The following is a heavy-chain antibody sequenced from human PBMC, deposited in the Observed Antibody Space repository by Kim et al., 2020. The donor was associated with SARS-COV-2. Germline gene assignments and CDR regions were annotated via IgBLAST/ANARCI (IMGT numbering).Heavy chain of an antibody. D-gene: IGHD6-13*01. V-gene: IGHV1-2*02. CDR2: MHPNSGAT. Sequence: ASVKVSCRASGYTFTDYYIHWVRQAPGQGLEWMGWMHPNSGATRYPQKFQGRVTMTRDTSIGTAYMELNRLTSDDTALYYCARDLNAAATFDSWGQGTLVTVSS. CDR3: ARDLNAAATFDS. CDR1: GYTFTDYY. J-gene: IGHJ4*02.